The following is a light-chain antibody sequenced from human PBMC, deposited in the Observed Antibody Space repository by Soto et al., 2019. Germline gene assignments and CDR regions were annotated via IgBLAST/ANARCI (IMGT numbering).Light chain of an antibody. CDR3: QQYDNLLPIT. CDR2: DAS. Sequence: IQMTQSPSSLSASVGDRVTITCQASQDISKNLNWYQQKPGKAPKLLIYDASSLQTGGPSRFSGSGSATHVTFTIISLQPEDIATYYFQQYDNLLPITFGQGTRLEIK. V-gene: IGKV1-33*01. J-gene: IGKJ5*01. CDR1: QDISKN.